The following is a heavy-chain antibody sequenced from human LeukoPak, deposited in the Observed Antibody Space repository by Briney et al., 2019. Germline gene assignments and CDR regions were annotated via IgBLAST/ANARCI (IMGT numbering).Heavy chain of an antibody. V-gene: IGHV3-23*01. J-gene: IGHJ4*02. CDR3: AKVWYYDIWSGEGYFDY. CDR1: GFTFSSYA. CDR2: ISGSGGST. Sequence: GGSLRLSCAASGFTFSSYAMSWVRQAPGKGLEWVSAISGSGGSTYYADSVKGRFTISRDNSKNTLYLQMNSLRAEDTAVYYCAKVWYYDIWSGEGYFDYWGQGTLVTVSS. D-gene: IGHD3-3*01.